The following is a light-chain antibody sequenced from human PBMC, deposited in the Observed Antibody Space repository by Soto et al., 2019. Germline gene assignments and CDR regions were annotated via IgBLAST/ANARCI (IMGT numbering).Light chain of an antibody. V-gene: IGLV2-8*01. CDR1: SSDVGGYNY. CDR3: SSYAGSKTL. Sequence: QSALSQPPSASGSPGQSVTISCTGTSSDVGGYNYVSWYQQHPGKAPKLMIYEVSKRPSGVPDRFSGSKSGNTDSLTVSGLQAEDEADYYCSSYAGSKTLFGGGTKVTVL. J-gene: IGLJ2*01. CDR2: EVS.